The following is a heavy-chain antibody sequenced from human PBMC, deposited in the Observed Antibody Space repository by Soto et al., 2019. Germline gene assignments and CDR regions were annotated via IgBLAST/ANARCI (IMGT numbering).Heavy chain of an antibody. CDR3: ARVQRGQLLSSFADAFDI. V-gene: IGHV1-69*02. CDR1: GGTFSSYT. D-gene: IGHD2-2*01. CDR2: IIPILGIA. Sequence: SVKVSCKASGGTFSSYTISWVRQAPGQGLEWMGRIIPILGIANYAQKFQGRVTITADKSTSTAYMELSSLRAEDTAVYYCARVQRGQLLSSFADAFDIWGQGTMVTVSS. J-gene: IGHJ3*02.